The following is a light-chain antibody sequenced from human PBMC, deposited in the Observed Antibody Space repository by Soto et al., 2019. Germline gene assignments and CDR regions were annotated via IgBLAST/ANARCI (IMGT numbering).Light chain of an antibody. V-gene: IGLV2-14*03. J-gene: IGLJ1*01. CDR2: QVS. CDR1: SSDVGGYHY. Sequence: SALTQPASVSGSPGQSMTISCTGSSSDVGGYHYVSWYQQHPGKAPKLIIYQVSHRPSGVSDRFSGSKSGNTASLTISGLQGEDGATYYCSSFTSTHTYVFGTGTKVT. CDR3: SSFTSTHTYV.